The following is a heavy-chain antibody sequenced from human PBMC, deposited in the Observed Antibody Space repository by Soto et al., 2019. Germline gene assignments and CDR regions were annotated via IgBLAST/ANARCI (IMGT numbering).Heavy chain of an antibody. J-gene: IGHJ5*02. CDR3: ASSGIVGREVNTWFDP. CDR1: AGSITTSY. D-gene: IGHD3-22*01. Sequence: SETLSLTCTVSAGSITTSYWSWIRQPLGKALEWIGYISYRGSTNYNPSLKSRLTISIDTSKSQISLKLTSMTTADTAVYYCASSGIVGREVNTWFDPWGEGTMVTVYS. V-gene: IGHV4-59*01. CDR2: ISYRGST.